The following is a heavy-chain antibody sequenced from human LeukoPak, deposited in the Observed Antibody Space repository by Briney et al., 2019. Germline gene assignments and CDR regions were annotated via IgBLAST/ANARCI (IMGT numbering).Heavy chain of an antibody. J-gene: IGHJ4*02. D-gene: IGHD2-15*01. CDR2: IIPIFGTA. CDR1: GGTFSSYA. Sequence: SVNLSCKASGGTFSSYAISWVRQAPGQGLEWMGGIIPIFGTANYAQKFQGRVTITTDESTSTAYMELSSLRSEDTAVYYCAREGSAYCSGGSCYVYWGQGTLVTVSS. V-gene: IGHV1-69*05. CDR3: AREGSAYCSGGSCYVY.